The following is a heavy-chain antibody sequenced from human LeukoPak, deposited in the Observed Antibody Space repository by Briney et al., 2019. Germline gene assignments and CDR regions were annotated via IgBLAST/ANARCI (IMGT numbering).Heavy chain of an antibody. J-gene: IGHJ5*02. CDR3: AKDEIRVGATYH. CDR2: ISSSSSYI. D-gene: IGHD1-26*01. Sequence: PGGSLRLSCAASGFTFSSYSMNWVRQAPGKGLEWVSSISSSSSYIYYADSVKGRFTISRDNAKNTLYLQMNSLRAEDTAVYYCAKDEIRVGATYHWGQGTLVTVSS. V-gene: IGHV3-21*04. CDR1: GFTFSSYS.